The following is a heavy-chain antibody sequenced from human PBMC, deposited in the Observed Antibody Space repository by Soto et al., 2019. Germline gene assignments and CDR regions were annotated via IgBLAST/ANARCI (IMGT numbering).Heavy chain of an antibody. CDR1: GFTFSSYS. Sequence: GGSLRLSCAASGFTFSSYSMNWVRQAPGKGLEWVSYISSSSSTIYYADSVKGRFTISRDNAKNSLYLQMNSLRAEDTAVYYCASTMVRGVIEDLDAFDIWGQGTMVTVSS. CDR3: ASTMVRGVIEDLDAFDI. V-gene: IGHV3-48*01. J-gene: IGHJ3*02. D-gene: IGHD3-10*01. CDR2: ISSSSSTI.